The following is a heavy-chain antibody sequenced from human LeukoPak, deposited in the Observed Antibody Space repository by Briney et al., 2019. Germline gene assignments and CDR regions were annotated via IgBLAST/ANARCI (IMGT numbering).Heavy chain of an antibody. CDR1: SGSVSTSSYY. CDR3: ARHRVVCSSANCPGQYYFDH. D-gene: IGHD2-2*01. CDR2: VYYSGST. V-gene: IGHV4-39*01. Sequence: PSETLSPTCTVSSGSVSTSSYYWGWIRQPPGKGLEWIGSVYYSGSTYYNPSLKSRVTISVDTSKNQFSLKLSSVTAADTAVYYCARHRVVCSSANCPGQYYFDHWGQGTLVTVSS. J-gene: IGHJ4*02.